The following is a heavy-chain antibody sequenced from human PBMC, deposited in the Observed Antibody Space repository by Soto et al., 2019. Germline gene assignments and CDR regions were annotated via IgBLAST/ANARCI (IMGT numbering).Heavy chain of an antibody. V-gene: IGHV4-4*07. CDR2: VFGSGNA. Sequence: PSETLSLTXTVSGVTFSNSYWSWIRQPAGKGLEWIGRVFGSGNANYNPSLQGRVTMSVDTTKNQVSLKLTSVTAADTAVYFCARELVSFQSNWFDPWGPGTLVTVSS. D-gene: IGHD3-10*01. CDR1: GVTFSNSY. J-gene: IGHJ5*02. CDR3: ARELVSFQSNWFDP.